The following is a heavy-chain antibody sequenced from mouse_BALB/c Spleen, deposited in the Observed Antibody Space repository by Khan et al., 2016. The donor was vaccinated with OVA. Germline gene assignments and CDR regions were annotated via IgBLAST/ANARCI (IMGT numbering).Heavy chain of an antibody. CDR1: GYSITSGYA. V-gene: IGHV3-2*02. CDR3: ARKNYYGYAMDY. Sequence: VQLQQPGPGLVKPSQSLSLTCTVTGYSITSGYAWNWIRQFPGNKLEWMGYISYSGSTSYNPSLRSRISITRDTSKNQFFLPLNSVTTEDTATYYCARKNYYGYAMDYWGQGTSVTVSS. D-gene: IGHD1-1*01. CDR2: ISYSGST. J-gene: IGHJ4*01.